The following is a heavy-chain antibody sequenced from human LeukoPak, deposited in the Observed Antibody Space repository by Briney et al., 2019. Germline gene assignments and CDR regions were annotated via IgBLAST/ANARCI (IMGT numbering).Heavy chain of an antibody. CDR1: GYTLTELS. CDR2: FDPEDGET. Sequence: GASVKVSCKVSGYTLTELSMHWVRQAPGKGLEWMGGFDPEDGETIYAQKFQGRVTMTEDTSTDTAYMELSSLRSEDTAVYYCATGGDYGGPGDLDYWGQGTLVTVSS. CDR3: ATGGDYGGPGDLDY. J-gene: IGHJ4*02. V-gene: IGHV1-24*01. D-gene: IGHD4-23*01.